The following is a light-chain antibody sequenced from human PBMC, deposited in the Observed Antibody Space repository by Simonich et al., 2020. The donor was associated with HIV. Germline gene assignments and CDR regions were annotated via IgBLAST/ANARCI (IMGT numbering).Light chain of an antibody. Sequence: QSALTQPASVSGSPGQSVTISCTGTSSDVGGYNYVSWYQTHPGKAPKLMIYDVSKRPSGVPDRFSGSKSGNTASLTISGLQAEDEADYYCCSYAGSYTLVFGGGTKLTVL. CDR1: SSDVGGYNY. CDR2: DVS. V-gene: IGLV2-11*01. J-gene: IGLJ3*02. CDR3: CSYAGSYTLV.